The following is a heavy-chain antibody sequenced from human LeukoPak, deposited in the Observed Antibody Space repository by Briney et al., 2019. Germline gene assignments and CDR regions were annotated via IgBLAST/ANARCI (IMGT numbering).Heavy chain of an antibody. D-gene: IGHD3-10*01. CDR1: GGSISSYY. J-gene: IGHJ4*02. V-gene: IGHV4-59*01. CDR3: ARASQGRHYYGSGTTFDY. CDR2: IYYSGST. Sequence: SETLSLTCTVSGGSISSYYWSWIREPPGKGLEWIGYIYYSGSTNYNPSLKSRVTISVDTSKNQFSLKLSSVTAADTAVYYCARASQGRHYYGSGTTFDYWGQGTLVTVSS.